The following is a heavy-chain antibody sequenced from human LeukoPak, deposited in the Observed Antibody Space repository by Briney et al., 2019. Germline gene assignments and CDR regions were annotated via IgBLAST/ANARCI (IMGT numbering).Heavy chain of an antibody. J-gene: IGHJ6*03. Sequence: GGSLRLSCAASGFTFSSYGMSWVRQAPGKGLEWVSAITGTGDTTYYTDSVKGRFTISRDNSKNTLYLQMNSLRAEDTAVYYCAKGIYRFIVVGGRNYYMDVWGKGTTVTVSS. CDR1: GFTFSSYG. V-gene: IGHV3-23*01. CDR2: ITGTGDTT. D-gene: IGHD2-15*01. CDR3: AKGIYRFIVVGGRNYYMDV.